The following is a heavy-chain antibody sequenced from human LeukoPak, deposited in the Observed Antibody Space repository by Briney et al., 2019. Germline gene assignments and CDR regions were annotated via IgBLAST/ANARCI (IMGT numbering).Heavy chain of an antibody. D-gene: IGHD6-19*01. V-gene: IGHV3-74*01. CDR3: IGSGGWPGY. CDR2: IDSDGST. CDR1: GFTFSSYW. Sequence: GGSLRLSCAASGFTFSSYWMHWVRQAPGKGVVWVSRIDSDGSTIYADSVKGRFTISRDNAKNTLYLQMNSLRAEDTAVYYCIGSGGWPGYWGQGTLVTVSS. J-gene: IGHJ4*02.